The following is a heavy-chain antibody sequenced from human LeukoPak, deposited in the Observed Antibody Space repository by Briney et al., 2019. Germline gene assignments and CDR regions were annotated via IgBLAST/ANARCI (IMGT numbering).Heavy chain of an antibody. V-gene: IGHV3-48*01. D-gene: IGHD3-9*01. CDR3: AKSSNNYDILTGYFMDDAFDI. Sequence: GGSLRLSCAASGFTFNSYNMNWVRQAPGKGLEWLSYISNSANTMYYADSVKGRFTISRDNSKNTLYLQMNSLRAEDTAVYYCAKSSNNYDILTGYFMDDAFDIWGQGTMVTVSS. CDR2: ISNSANTM. J-gene: IGHJ3*02. CDR1: GFTFNSYN.